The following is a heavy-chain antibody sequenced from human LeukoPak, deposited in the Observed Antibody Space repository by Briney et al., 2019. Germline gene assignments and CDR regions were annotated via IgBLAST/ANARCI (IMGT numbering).Heavy chain of an antibody. D-gene: IGHD6-13*01. Sequence: PSETLSLTCTVSGGSISSSSYYWGWIRQPPGKGLEWIGSIYYSGSTYYNPSLKSRVTISVDTSKNQFSLKLSSVTAADTAVYYCARDEGYSSSWYFKGGFDPWGQGTLVTVSS. CDR2: IYYSGST. J-gene: IGHJ5*02. CDR1: GGSISSSSYY. V-gene: IGHV4-39*07. CDR3: ARDEGYSSSWYFKGGFDP.